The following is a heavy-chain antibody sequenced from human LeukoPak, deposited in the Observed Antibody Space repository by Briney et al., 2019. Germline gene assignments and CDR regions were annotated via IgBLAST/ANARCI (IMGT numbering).Heavy chain of an antibody. CDR1: GGTFSSYA. J-gene: IGHJ6*02. D-gene: IGHD3-3*01. CDR2: IIPIFGTA. CDR3: ASTIFGVVIPVVYYYGMDV. Sequence: AASVKVSCKASGGTFSSYAISWVRQAPGQGLEWMGRIIPIFGTANYAQKFQGRVTITADESTSTAYMELCSLRSEDTAVYYCASTIFGVVIPVVYYYGMDVWGQGTTVTVSS. V-gene: IGHV1-69*13.